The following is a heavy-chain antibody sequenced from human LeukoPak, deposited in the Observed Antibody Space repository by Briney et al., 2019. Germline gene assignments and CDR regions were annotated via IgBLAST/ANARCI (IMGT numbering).Heavy chain of an antibody. D-gene: IGHD1-20*01. V-gene: IGHV4-34*01. CDR2: INHRGST. CDR3: ARPDNWNLAFDY. Sequence: SETLSLTCAVYGGSFSGYYWSWIRQPPGKGLEWIGEINHRGSTNYNPSLKSRVTISVDTSKNQFSLKLSSVTAADTAVYYCARPDNWNLAFDYWGQGTLVTVSS. CDR1: GGSFSGYY. J-gene: IGHJ4*02.